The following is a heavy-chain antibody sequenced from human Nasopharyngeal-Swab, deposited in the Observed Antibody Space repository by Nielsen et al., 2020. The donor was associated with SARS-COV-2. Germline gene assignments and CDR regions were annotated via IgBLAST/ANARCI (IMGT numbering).Heavy chain of an antibody. CDR1: GFTFSSYG. CDR2: ISYDGSNK. Sequence: GGSLGLSCAASGFTFSSYGMHWVRQAPGKGLEWVAVISYDGSNKYYADSVKGRFTISRDNSKNTLYLQMNSLRAEDTAVYYCAKQWLLGGHIDYWGQGTLVTVSS. D-gene: IGHD3-22*01. J-gene: IGHJ4*02. V-gene: IGHV3-30*18. CDR3: AKQWLLGGHIDY.